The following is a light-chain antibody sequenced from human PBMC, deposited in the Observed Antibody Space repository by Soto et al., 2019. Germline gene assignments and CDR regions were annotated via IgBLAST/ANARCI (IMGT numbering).Light chain of an antibody. CDR1: QNVSYF. CDR2: DAS. Sequence: EIVLTQSPASLSLSPGERATLSCRASQNVSYFFAWYQQKPGQAPRLLIYDASNRATGIPARFSGSESGTDFTLTISSLEPEDFAVYYCQQRSSWPPTFGQGTKVEIK. V-gene: IGKV3-11*01. J-gene: IGKJ1*01. CDR3: QQRSSWPPT.